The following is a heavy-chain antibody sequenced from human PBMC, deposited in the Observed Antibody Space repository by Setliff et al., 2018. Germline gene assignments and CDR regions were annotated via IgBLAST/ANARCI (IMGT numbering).Heavy chain of an antibody. CDR2: IIPVFRTA. D-gene: IGHD3-22*01. CDR1: GGTFRTDG. V-gene: IGHV1-69*13. CDR3: ARDTRDKYDSSGYYLSLDS. J-gene: IGHJ4*02. Sequence: ASVKVSCKASGGTFRTDGFSWVRQAPGQGLEWMGRIIPVFRTANYAQKFRGRVTITADEVARTAYMELSTLRSEDTAVYYCARDTRDKYDSSGYYLSLDSWGQGSLVTVSS.